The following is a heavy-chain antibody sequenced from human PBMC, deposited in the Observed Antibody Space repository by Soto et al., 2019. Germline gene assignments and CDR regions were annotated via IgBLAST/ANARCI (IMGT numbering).Heavy chain of an antibody. CDR3: ARHDIVLMVYASEPSGMDV. CDR1: GYSFTSYW. V-gene: IGHV5-10-1*01. J-gene: IGHJ6*02. CDR2: IDPSDSYT. Sequence: GESLKISCKGSGYSFTSYWISWVRQMPGKGLEWMGRIDPSDSYTNYSPSFQGHVTISADKSISTAYLQWSSLKASDTAMYYCARHDIVLMVYASEPSGMDVWGQGNTVTVSS. D-gene: IGHD2-8*01.